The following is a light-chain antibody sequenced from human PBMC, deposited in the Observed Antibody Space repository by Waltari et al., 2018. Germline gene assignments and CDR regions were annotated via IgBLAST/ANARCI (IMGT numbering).Light chain of an antibody. Sequence: QSVLTQPASVSGSPGQSTTISCTAATSDLVDYHYVSWYQQHPDKAPRLMIYEVSKRPSGVSNRFSGSKSGNTASLTISGLQAEDEADYYCCSYAASSTWVFGGGTKLTVL. CDR2: EVS. CDR1: TSDLVDYHY. CDR3: CSYAASSTWV. V-gene: IGLV2-14*01. J-gene: IGLJ3*02.